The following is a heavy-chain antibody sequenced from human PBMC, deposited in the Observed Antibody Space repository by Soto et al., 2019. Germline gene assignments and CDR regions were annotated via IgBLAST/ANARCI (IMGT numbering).Heavy chain of an antibody. CDR3: ARGGNNWNDVAVFDV. Sequence: ASVKVSCKASGYTFTIYYMHWVRQAPGQGLEWMGIINPSGGSTNYAQKFQGRVTMTMDTSTRTVYMELSSLRSEDTAVYYCARGGNNWNDVAVFDVWGQGTMVTVSS. CDR2: INPSGGST. J-gene: IGHJ3*01. CDR1: GYTFTIYY. V-gene: IGHV1-46*01. D-gene: IGHD1-20*01.